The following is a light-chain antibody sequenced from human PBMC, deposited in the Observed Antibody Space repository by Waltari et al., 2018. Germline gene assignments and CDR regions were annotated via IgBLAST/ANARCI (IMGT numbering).Light chain of an antibody. CDR3: HQSGSLPYT. J-gene: IGKJ2*01. CDR2: YTS. V-gene: IGKV6-21*02. CDR1: LHVAGS. Sequence: VLPQSPEFQSVTPKEKVSFSYRASLHVAGSIHWYQQKQHQSPKLLIRYTSKSISWDPSRFSGSGSGTNFILTINGLESEAAATYYCHQSGSLPYTFGQGTNLDI.